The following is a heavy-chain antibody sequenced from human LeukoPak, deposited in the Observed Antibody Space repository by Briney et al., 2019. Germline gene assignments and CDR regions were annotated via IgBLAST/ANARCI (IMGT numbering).Heavy chain of an antibody. J-gene: IGHJ5*02. V-gene: IGHV3-11*03. CDR1: GFTFSDYY. Sequence: NSGGPLRLSCAASGFTFSDYYMTWIRQAPGRGLEWISYINGSSSDTKYADSVKGRFTISRDNAKNSLYLLMNSLRAEDTAVYYCARRGTTYCTVDSCHPNWFDPWGQGTLVTVSS. D-gene: IGHD2-8*02. CDR3: ARRGTTYCTVDSCHPNWFDP. CDR2: INGSSSDT.